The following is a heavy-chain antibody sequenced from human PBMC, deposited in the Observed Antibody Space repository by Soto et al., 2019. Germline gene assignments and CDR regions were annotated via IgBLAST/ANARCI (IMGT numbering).Heavy chain of an antibody. Sequence: QVQLVQSGAEVKKPGSSVKVSCESSGGTFSNDIITWVRQAPGQGLEWMGRIVLLLNIANYAQKFQGRVTITADKSTGTAYMELNSLTSEDTAAYYCVKNSPLGSTVSGYGVVDDCGQGTLVTVSS. CDR3: VKNSPLGSTVSGYGVVDD. D-gene: IGHD5-12*01. V-gene: IGHV1-69*02. CDR2: IVLLLNIA. J-gene: IGHJ4*02. CDR1: GGTFSNDI.